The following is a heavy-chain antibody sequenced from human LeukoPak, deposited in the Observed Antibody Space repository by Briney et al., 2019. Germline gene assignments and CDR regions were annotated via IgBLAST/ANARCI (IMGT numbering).Heavy chain of an antibody. CDR2: ISGSEGST. D-gene: IGHD6-13*01. V-gene: IGHV3-23*01. CDR1: GISFSSYG. J-gene: IGHJ5*02. Sequence: LGGSRTLSCVASGISFSSYGISWGRQAPGKGLEWVSGISGSEGSTDYADSVKGRFTISRDKSEKTLYLQMNSLRAEDTAVYYCASRGPGSTGSFDNWGQGTLVTVSS. CDR3: ASRGPGSTGSFDN.